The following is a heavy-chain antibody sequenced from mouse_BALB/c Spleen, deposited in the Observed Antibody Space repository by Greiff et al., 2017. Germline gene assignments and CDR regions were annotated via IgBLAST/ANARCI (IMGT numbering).Heavy chain of an antibody. CDR3: ARSGYRFAMDY. V-gene: IGHV1-54*01. CDR1: GYAFTNYL. CDR2: INPGSGGT. D-gene: IGHD2-14*01. J-gene: IGHJ4*01. Sequence: QVQLQQSGAELVRPGTSVKVSCKASGYAFTNYLIEWVKQRPGQGLEWIGVINPGSGGTNYNEKFKGKATLTADKSSSTAYMQLSSLTSDDSAVYFCARSGYRFAMDYWGQGTSVTVSS.